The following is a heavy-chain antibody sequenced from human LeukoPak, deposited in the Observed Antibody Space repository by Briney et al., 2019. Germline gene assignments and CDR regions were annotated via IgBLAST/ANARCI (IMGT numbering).Heavy chain of an antibody. CDR1: GFTFSTYT. J-gene: IGHJ4*02. Sequence: PGGSLRLSCAASGFTFSTYTMNWVRQAPGKGLEWVSSISNSGAYVYYADSVQGRFTISRDNAKNSLYLQMNSLRSEDTAVYHCARVGVDSGSYKGADYWGQGTLVSVSS. V-gene: IGHV3-21*01. CDR3: ARVGVDSGSYKGADY. CDR2: ISNSGAYV. D-gene: IGHD1-26*01.